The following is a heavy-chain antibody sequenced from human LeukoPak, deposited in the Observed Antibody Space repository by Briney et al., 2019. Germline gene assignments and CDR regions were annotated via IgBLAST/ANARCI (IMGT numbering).Heavy chain of an antibody. D-gene: IGHD4-17*01. CDR3: ARSGDYGDYSELDAFDI. V-gene: IGHV4-4*02. CDR1: GGSISSSNW. J-gene: IGHJ3*02. CDR2: IYHSGST. Sequence: SETLSLTCAVSGGSISSSNWWSWVRQPPGKGLEWIGEIYHSGSTNYNPSLKSRVTISVDTSKNQFSLKLSSVTAADTAVYYCARSGDYGDYSELDAFDIWGQGTMVTVSS.